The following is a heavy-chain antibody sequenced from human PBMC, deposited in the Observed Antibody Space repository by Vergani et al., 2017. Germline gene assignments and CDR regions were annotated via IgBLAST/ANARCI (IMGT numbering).Heavy chain of an antibody. J-gene: IGHJ4*02. CDR2: IYYSGNT. CDR1: GGSVSSGNFY. Sequence: QVQLQESGPGLVKPSETLSLTCTVSGGSVSSGNFYWSWIRQPAGKGLEWIGHIYYSGNTNYNPSLKSRVTISVDTSKNQFSLKLSSVTAADMAVSFGARRYCSTNSCAGFDYWGQGTLVTVSS. CDR3: ARRYCSTNSCAGFDY. D-gene: IGHD2-2*01. V-gene: IGHV4-61*10.